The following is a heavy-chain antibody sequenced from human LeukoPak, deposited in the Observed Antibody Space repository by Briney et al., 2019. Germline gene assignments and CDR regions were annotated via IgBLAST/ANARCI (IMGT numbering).Heavy chain of an antibody. J-gene: IGHJ4*02. CDR3: ARDPSRYDLDY. V-gene: IGHV3-7*01. Sequence: GGSLRLSCAASGFSFSRSYMTWVRQAPGKGLEWVATIKQDGVDKYYVDSVKGRFTISRDTAKNSLFLQMNSLRAEDTAVYYCARDPSRYDLDYWGQGTLVTVSS. CDR2: IKQDGVDK. CDR1: GFSFSRSY. D-gene: IGHD5-12*01.